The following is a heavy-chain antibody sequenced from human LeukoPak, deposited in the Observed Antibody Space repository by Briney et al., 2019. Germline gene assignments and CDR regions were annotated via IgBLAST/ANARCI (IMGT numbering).Heavy chain of an antibody. Sequence: GGSLRLSCAASGFTFSGYEMNWVRQAPGKGLEWVSSISRGGSPIYYADSVKGRFTTSRDNAKKSLFLQMNSLRGEDTAVYYCTRVSWRGEIYWGQGTLVSVSS. D-gene: IGHD3-3*01. CDR2: ISRGGSPI. J-gene: IGHJ4*02. V-gene: IGHV3-48*03. CDR1: GFTFSGYE. CDR3: TRVSWRGEIY.